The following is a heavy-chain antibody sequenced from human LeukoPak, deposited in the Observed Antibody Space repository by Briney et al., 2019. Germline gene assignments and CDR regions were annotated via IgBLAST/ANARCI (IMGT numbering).Heavy chain of an antibody. Sequence: GGSLRLSCAASGFTFSSYSMNWVRQAPGKGLEWVSSISSSSSYIHYADSVKGRFTISRDNAKNSLYLQMNSLRAEDTAVYYCARGEGDFHYWGQGTLVTVSS. V-gene: IGHV3-21*01. CDR2: ISSSSSYI. CDR1: GFTFSSYS. CDR3: ARGEGDFHY. J-gene: IGHJ4*02.